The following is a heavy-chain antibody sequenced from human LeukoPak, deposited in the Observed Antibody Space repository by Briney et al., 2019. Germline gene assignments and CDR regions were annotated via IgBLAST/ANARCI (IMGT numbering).Heavy chain of an antibody. V-gene: IGHV3-23*01. Sequence: QSGGSLRLSCAASGFTFSSCALSWVRQAPGKGLEWVSTVSVNGGTTYYADSVKGRFTISRDNSKNTLYLQMNSLRAEDTAVYYCARDGRRERGYNGARREQRFDIWGQGTMVTVSS. CDR1: GFTFSSCA. D-gene: IGHD3-10*01. CDR3: ARDGRRERGYNGARREQRFDI. J-gene: IGHJ3*02. CDR2: VSVNGGTT.